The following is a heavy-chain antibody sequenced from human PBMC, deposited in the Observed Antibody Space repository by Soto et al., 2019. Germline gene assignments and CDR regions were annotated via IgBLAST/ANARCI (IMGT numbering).Heavy chain of an antibody. CDR3: ARDPTTVTTYSYYGMDV. D-gene: IGHD4-17*01. V-gene: IGHV1-18*01. J-gene: IGHJ6*04. Sequence: ASVKVSCKASGYTFTSYGISWVRQAPGQGLEWMGWISAYNGNTNYAQKLQGRVTMTTDTSTSTAYMELRSLRSDDTAVYYCARDPTTVTTYSYYGMDVWGKATTVTVSS. CDR1: GYTFTSYG. CDR2: ISAYNGNT.